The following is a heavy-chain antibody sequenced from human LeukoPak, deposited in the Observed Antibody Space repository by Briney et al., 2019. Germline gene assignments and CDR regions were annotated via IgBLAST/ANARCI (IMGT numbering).Heavy chain of an antibody. D-gene: IGHD3-22*01. CDR3: ARAPHYYDSSGYYGEY. J-gene: IGHJ4*02. Sequence: SVKVSCKASGYTFTSYGISWVRQAPGQGLEWMGGIIPIFGTANYAQKFQGRVTITADESTSTAYMELSSLRSEDTAVYYCARAPHYYDSSGYYGEYWGQGTLVTVSS. CDR1: GYTFTSYG. CDR2: IIPIFGTA. V-gene: IGHV1-69*13.